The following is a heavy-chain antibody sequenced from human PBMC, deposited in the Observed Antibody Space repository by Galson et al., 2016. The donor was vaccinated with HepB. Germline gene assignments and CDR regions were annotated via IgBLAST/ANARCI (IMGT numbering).Heavy chain of an antibody. CDR1: GFTFSSYA. Sequence: LRLSCAASGFTFSSYAMSWVRQAPGKGLEWVSGISGSGGGTYYADSVKGRFTISRDNSKNTLYLQMNSLRVEDTAVYYCAKDWDIVPSATGDYWGQGTLVTVSS. CDR3: AKDWDIVPSATGDY. D-gene: IGHD5-12*01. V-gene: IGHV3-23*01. J-gene: IGHJ4*02. CDR2: ISGSGGGT.